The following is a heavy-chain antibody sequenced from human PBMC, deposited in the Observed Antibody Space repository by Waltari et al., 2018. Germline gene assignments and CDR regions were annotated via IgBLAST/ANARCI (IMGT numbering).Heavy chain of an antibody. CDR3: ARRQVSGWPNLDY. CDR2: IYYSGST. D-gene: IGHD6-19*01. CDR1: GGSISSSSYY. J-gene: IGHJ4*02. Sequence: QLQLQESGPGLVKPSETLSLTCTVSGGSISSSSYYWGWICQPPGKGLEWIGSIYYSGSTYYNPSLKSRVTISVDTSKNQFSLKLSSVTAADTAVYYCARRQVSGWPNLDYWGQGTLVTVSS. V-gene: IGHV4-39*07.